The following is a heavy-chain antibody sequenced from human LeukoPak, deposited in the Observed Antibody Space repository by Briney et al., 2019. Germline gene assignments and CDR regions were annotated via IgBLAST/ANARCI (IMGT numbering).Heavy chain of an antibody. CDR2: ISSSSSYI. Sequence: PGGSLRLXCAASGFTFSSYSMNWVRQAPGKGLEWVSSISSSSSYIYYADSVKGRFTISRDNAKNPLYLQMNSLRAEDTAVYYCARECSGGSCYEDYWGPGTLVTVSS. J-gene: IGHJ4*02. D-gene: IGHD2-15*01. CDR3: ARECSGGSCYEDY. CDR1: GFTFSSYS. V-gene: IGHV3-21*01.